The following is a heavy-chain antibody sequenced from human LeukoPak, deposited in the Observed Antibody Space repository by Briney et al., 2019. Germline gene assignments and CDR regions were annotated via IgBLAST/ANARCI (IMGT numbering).Heavy chain of an antibody. CDR2: ISSSGSTI. J-gene: IGHJ4*02. CDR3: ARDGPYDSSGYFAF. Sequence: GGSLRLSCAASGFTFSSYEMNWVRQAPGRGLEWISYISSSGSTIYYADSVKGRFTISRDNAKNSLYLQMNSMRAEDTAVYYCARDGPYDSSGYFAFWGQGALVTVSS. CDR1: GFTFSSYE. D-gene: IGHD3-22*01. V-gene: IGHV3-48*03.